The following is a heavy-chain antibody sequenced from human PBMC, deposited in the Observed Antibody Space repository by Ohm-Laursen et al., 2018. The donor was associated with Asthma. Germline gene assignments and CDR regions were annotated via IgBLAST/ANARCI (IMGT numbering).Heavy chain of an antibody. Sequence: GSLRLSCTAPGFTFSSYSMNWVRQAPGKGLEWVSSISSSSSYIYYADSVKGRFTISRDNAKNSLYLQMNSLRAEDTAVYYCATNLPYEAENYWGQVTLVTVSS. CDR1: GFTFSSYS. V-gene: IGHV3-21*04. D-gene: IGHD3-16*01. CDR3: ATNLPYEAENY. J-gene: IGHJ4*02. CDR2: ISSSSSYI.